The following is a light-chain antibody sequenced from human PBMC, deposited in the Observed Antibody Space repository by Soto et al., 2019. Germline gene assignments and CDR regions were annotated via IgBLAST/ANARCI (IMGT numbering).Light chain of an antibody. CDR2: DVS. CDR1: QDIRGA. J-gene: IGKJ5*01. V-gene: IGKV1-13*02. Sequence: AVQLTQSPSSLSASVGDRVTISCRASQDIRGALAWYQQKPGKAPQLLIFDVSTLQSGVPSRFSGSGSGKDFTLTINSLQPEDFATYYCQQFNTYPVTFGQGTRLDIK. CDR3: QQFNTYPVT.